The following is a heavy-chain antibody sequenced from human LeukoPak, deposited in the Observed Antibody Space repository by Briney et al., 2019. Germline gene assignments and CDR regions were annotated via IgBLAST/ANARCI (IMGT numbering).Heavy chain of an antibody. CDR2: IYYSGST. CDR3: ARGRIGGPKAPFDY. V-gene: IGHV4-59*01. CDR1: GGSISTYY. Sequence: SETLSLTCGVSGGSISTYYWSWIRQPPGKGLEWIGNIYYSGSTYYNPSLKSRVTISVDTSKNQFSLKLSSVTAADTAVYYCARGRIGGPKAPFDYWGQGTLVTVSS. J-gene: IGHJ4*02. D-gene: IGHD3-16*01.